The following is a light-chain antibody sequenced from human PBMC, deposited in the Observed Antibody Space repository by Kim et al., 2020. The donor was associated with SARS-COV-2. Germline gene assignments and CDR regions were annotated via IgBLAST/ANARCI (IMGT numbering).Light chain of an antibody. CDR2: AAS. CDR3: QKYNSAPLT. J-gene: IGKJ4*01. V-gene: IGKV1-27*01. Sequence: ASVGDRVTLTGRARQGITNYLAWYQQKPGKVPQLLIYAASTLQSGVPSRFSGSGSGTDFTLTISSLQPEDVATYYCQKYNSAPLTFGGGTKVDIK. CDR1: QGITNY.